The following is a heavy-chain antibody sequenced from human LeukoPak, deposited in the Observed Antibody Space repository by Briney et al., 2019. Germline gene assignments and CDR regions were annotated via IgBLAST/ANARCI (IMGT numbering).Heavy chain of an antibody. V-gene: IGHV3-7*01. D-gene: IGHD2-2*02. CDR1: GFTFSSYW. J-gene: IGHJ4*02. CDR2: IKQDGSEK. CDR3: ARVTGVTAAIRGGFDY. Sequence: PGGSLRLSCAASGFTFSSYWMSWVRQAPGKGLEWVANIKQDGSEKYYVDSVKGRFTISRDNAKNSLYLQMNSLRAEDTAVYYCARVTGVTAAIRGGFDYWGQGTLVTVSS.